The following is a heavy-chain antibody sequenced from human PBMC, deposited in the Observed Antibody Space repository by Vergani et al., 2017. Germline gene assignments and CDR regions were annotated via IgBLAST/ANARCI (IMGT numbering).Heavy chain of an antibody. D-gene: IGHD3-9*01. CDR1: GGSFSGYY. V-gene: IGHV4-34*01. J-gene: IGHJ5*02. Sequence: QVQLQQWGAGLLKPSETLSLTCAVYGGSFSGYYWSWFRQPPGKGLEWIGEINHSGSTNYNPSLKSRVTISVDTSKNQFSLKLSSVTAADTAVYYCARRRGVRYFEPIGWFDPWGQGTLVTVSS. CDR2: INHSGST. CDR3: ARRRGVRYFEPIGWFDP.